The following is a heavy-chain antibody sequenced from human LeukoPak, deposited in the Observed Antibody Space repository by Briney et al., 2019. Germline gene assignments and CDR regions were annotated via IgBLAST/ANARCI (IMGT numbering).Heavy chain of an antibody. Sequence: ASVKVSCKASGYTFTSYFMHWVRQASGQGLEWMGIINPSGGSTSYAQKFQGRVTMTRDTSTSTVYMELSSLRSEDTAVYYCARDRMAARAWFDYWGQGTLVTVSS. V-gene: IGHV1-46*01. J-gene: IGHJ4*02. D-gene: IGHD6-6*01. CDR2: INPSGGST. CDR3: ARDRMAARAWFDY. CDR1: GYTFTSYF.